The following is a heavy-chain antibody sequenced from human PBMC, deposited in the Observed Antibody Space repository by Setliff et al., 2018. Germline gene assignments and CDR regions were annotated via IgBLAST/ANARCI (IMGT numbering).Heavy chain of an antibody. J-gene: IGHJ6*03. CDR3: ARVWFGNMDV. D-gene: IGHD3-10*01. CDR1: GFTFSNYW. Sequence: GGSLRLSCSASGFTFSNYWMSWVRQAPGKGLEWVANINQDGSEKYYVDSVKGRFTISRDNARNSLYLQMNSLRAEDTAVYYCARVWFGNMDVWGKGTTVTVSS. V-gene: IGHV3-7*03. CDR2: INQDGSEK.